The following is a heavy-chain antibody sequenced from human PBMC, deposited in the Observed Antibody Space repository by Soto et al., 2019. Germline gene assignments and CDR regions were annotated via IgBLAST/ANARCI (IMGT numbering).Heavy chain of an antibody. J-gene: IGHJ5*02. CDR2: IYYSGSI. V-gene: IGHV4-31*03. CDR1: GGSISSGGYY. CDR3: ARGNYYYDSSGYYYDYSGNNWFDT. D-gene: IGHD3-22*01. Sequence: SETLSLTCTVSGGSISSGGYYWSWIRQHPGKGLEWIGYIYYSGSIYYNPSLKSRVTISVDTPKNQFSLKLSSVTAADTAVYYCARGNYYYDSSGYYYDYSGNNWFDTWGQGTLVTVSS.